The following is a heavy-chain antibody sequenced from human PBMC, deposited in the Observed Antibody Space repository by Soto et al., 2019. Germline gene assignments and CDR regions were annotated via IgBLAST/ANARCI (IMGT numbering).Heavy chain of an antibody. D-gene: IGHD3-10*01. J-gene: IGHJ6*03. Sequence: GGSLRLSCAASGFTFSSYWMSWVRQAPGKGLEWVANIKRDGSEKYYVDSVKGRFTISRDNAKNSLYLQMNSLRAEDTAVYYCARAFYYGSGGREYFYYYMDVWGKGTTVTVSS. CDR2: IKRDGSEK. CDR3: ARAFYYGSGGREYFYYYMDV. CDR1: GFTFSSYW. V-gene: IGHV3-7*01.